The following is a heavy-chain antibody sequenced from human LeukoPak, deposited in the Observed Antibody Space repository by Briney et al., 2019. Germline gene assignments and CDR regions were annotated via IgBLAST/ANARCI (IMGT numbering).Heavy chain of an antibody. J-gene: IGHJ4*02. Sequence: GGSLRLSCAASGFTFSIYSMNWVRHAPGKGLEWVSSFSSSSRYIFYADSVRGRFTISRDNAKNSLYLKMKSLRAEDTAVHYCAREGRGSSWYPAFFDYWGQGTLVPVSS. CDR1: GFTFSIYS. CDR2: FSSSSRYI. D-gene: IGHD6-13*01. V-gene: IGHV3-21*04. CDR3: AREGRGSSWYPAFFDY.